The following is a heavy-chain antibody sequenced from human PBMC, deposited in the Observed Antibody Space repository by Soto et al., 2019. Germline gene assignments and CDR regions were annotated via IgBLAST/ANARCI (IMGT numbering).Heavy chain of an antibody. CDR1: GYTFSGHW. D-gene: IGHD6-19*01. V-gene: IGHV5-10-1*01. Sequence: XESLTISCKTSGYTFSGHWISLVRQVPGRGLQWMGNIDPSDSYINYNPAFRGHVTFSVDKSSSTAYLHWSSLGPSDTAIYYCARHGAAIWLGYWGQGTLVTVSS. CDR2: IDPSDSYI. J-gene: IGHJ4*02. CDR3: ARHGAAIWLGY.